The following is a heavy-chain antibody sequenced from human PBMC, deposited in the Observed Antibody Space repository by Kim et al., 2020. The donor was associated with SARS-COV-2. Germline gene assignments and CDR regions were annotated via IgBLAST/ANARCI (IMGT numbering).Heavy chain of an antibody. Sequence: SETLSLTCAVSGDSISSNYWWTWDRQSPGKGLEWIGEAHQNGETNYNPSLKRRVAMSLDKSKNQFSLKFSSVTAADSATYYCARGGGCSASSCYLSSWG. CDR2: AHQNGET. V-gene: IGHV4-4*02. D-gene: IGHD2-2*01. J-gene: IGHJ5*01. CDR1: GDSISSNYW. CDR3: ARGGGCSASSCYLSS.